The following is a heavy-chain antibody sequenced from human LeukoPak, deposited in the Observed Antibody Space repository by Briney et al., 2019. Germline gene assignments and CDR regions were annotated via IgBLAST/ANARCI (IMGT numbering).Heavy chain of an antibody. Sequence: QPGGSLRLSCAASGFTFSSYGMHWVRQAPGKGLEWVAFIRYDSNNKYYANSVKGRFTIARDNSKNTLYLQMNSLRAEDTAVYYCAKKTGDSSGYYRRYYFDYWGQGTLVTVSS. CDR2: IRYDSNNK. V-gene: IGHV3-30*02. CDR1: GFTFSSYG. D-gene: IGHD3-22*01. J-gene: IGHJ4*02. CDR3: AKKTGDSSGYYRRYYFDY.